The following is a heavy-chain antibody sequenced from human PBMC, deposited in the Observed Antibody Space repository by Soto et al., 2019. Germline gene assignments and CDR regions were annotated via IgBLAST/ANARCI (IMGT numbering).Heavy chain of an antibody. J-gene: IGHJ4*02. Sequence: EVELVESGGGLVQPGESLRVSCAASGFTFSAYWMGWVRQAPDKGLEWVANIDPDGSDKYYVDSLKGRFTISRDNAKNSLYLQMNSLRAEDTAVYYCVRGWGRGSSTRVDYWGQGTLVTVSS. CDR2: IDPDGSDK. CDR3: VRGWGRGSSTRVDY. D-gene: IGHD6-6*01. CDR1: GFTFSAYW. V-gene: IGHV3-7*01.